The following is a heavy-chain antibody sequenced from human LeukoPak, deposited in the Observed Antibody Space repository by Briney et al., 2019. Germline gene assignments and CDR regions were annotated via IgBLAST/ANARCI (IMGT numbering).Heavy chain of an antibody. Sequence: ASVKVSCKASGYTFTGYYMHWVRQAPGQGLEWMGRINPNSGGTNYAQKFQGRVTMARDTSISTAYMELSRLRSDDTAVYYCARDPYYYDSSGYQGDIDYWGRGTLVTVSS. V-gene: IGHV1-2*06. CDR3: ARDPYYYDSSGYQGDIDY. J-gene: IGHJ4*02. CDR1: GYTFTGYY. D-gene: IGHD3-22*01. CDR2: INPNSGGT.